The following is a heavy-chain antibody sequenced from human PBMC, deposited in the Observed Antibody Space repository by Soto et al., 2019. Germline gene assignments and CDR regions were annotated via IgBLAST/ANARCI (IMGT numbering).Heavy chain of an antibody. CDR2: INPNSGGT. CDR3: ARGLRYFDWSTSSDQKYYFDY. V-gene: IGHV1-2*04. D-gene: IGHD3-9*01. J-gene: IGHJ4*02. Sequence: ASVKVSCKASGYTFTGYYMHWVRQAPGQGPEWMGWINPNSGGTNYAQKFQGWVTMTRDTSISTAYRELSRLRSDDTAAYYCARGLRYFDWSTSSDQKYYFDYWGQGTLVTVSS. CDR1: GYTFTGYY.